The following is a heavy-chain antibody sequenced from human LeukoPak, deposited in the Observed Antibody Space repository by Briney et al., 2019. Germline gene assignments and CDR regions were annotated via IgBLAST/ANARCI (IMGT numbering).Heavy chain of an antibody. D-gene: IGHD2/OR15-2a*01. CDR3: ARKNDFEI. CDR2: IFYSGRT. J-gene: IGHJ3*02. V-gene: IGHV4-59*01. CDR1: GGSISSDH. Sequence: PSETLSLTCTVSGGSISSDHWNSIRQPPGKGLEWIGCIFYSGRTYYNPSLKSRVTISVDLSKGQFSLRLTSVTAADTAVYYCARKNDFEIWGQGTLVTVSS.